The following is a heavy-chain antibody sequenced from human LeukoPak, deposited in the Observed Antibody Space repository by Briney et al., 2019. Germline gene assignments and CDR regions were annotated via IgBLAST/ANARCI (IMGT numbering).Heavy chain of an antibody. D-gene: IGHD5-12*01. CDR2: ITVWDGKT. J-gene: IGHJ5*02. V-gene: IGHV1-18*01. CDR3: ARSKDYRGNELDP. CDR1: GYRFSSYG. Sequence: GASVKVSCKASGYRFSSYGIAWVRQAPGQGLEWMGWITVWDGKTEYKENLQGRVTMTADTSTSTAYMELRGLKSGDTAVYYCARSKDYRGNELDPWGQGTPVTVSS.